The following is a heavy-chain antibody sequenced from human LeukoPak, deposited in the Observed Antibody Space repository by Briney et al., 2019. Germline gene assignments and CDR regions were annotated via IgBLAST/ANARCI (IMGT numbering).Heavy chain of an antibody. J-gene: IGHJ4*02. CDR1: GYTFTSYA. CDR3: ARVTRVITFGGVIVILDY. D-gene: IGHD3-16*02. V-gene: IGHV7-4-1*02. CDR2: INTNTGNP. Sequence: ASVKVSCKASGYTFTSYAMNWVRQAPGQGLEWMRWINTNTGNPTYAQGFTGRFVFSLDTSVSTAYLQISSLKAEDTAVYYCARVTRVITFGGVIVILDYWDQGTLVTVSS.